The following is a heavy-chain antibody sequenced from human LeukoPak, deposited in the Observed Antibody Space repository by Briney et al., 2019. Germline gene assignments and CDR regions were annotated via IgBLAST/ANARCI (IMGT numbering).Heavy chain of an antibody. D-gene: IGHD6-13*01. CDR3: AKDLAAAGIFDY. CDR2: IWYDGSNK. Sequence: GGSLRLSCAASGFTFSSYGMHGVRQAPGKGLEWVAVIWYDGSNKYYADSVKGRFTISRDNSKNTLYLQMNSLRAEDTAVYYCAKDLAAAGIFDYWGQGTLVTVSS. V-gene: IGHV3-33*06. CDR1: GFTFSSYG. J-gene: IGHJ4*02.